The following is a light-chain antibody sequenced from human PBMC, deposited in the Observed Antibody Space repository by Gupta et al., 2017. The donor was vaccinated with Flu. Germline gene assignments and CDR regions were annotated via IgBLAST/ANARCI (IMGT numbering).Light chain of an antibody. Sequence: TISSTGTSSDVGGDNYGSWYNPHPGKAPQVLIYDVNRRPYGVPARFSCSTSGNTASLTVSXLXAEDEAXYYCSSYVGGNNPQVVFGGGTKLTVL. CDR3: SSYVGGNNPQVV. CDR1: SSDVGGDNY. J-gene: IGLJ3*02. CDR2: DVN. V-gene: IGLV2-8*01.